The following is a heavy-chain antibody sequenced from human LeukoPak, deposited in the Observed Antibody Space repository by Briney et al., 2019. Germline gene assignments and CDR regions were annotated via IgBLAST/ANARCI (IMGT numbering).Heavy chain of an antibody. V-gene: IGHV3-48*01. CDR3: ARDKHDFWSGYYSPYMDV. J-gene: IGHJ6*03. CDR2: ISSSSSTI. CDR1: GFTFNSYS. D-gene: IGHD3-3*01. Sequence: GGSLRLSCAASGFTFNSYSMNWVRQAPGKGLEWVLYISSSSSTIYYADSVKGRFTISRDNAKNSLYLQMNSLRAEDTAVYYCARDKHDFWSGYYSPYMDVWGKGTTVTVSS.